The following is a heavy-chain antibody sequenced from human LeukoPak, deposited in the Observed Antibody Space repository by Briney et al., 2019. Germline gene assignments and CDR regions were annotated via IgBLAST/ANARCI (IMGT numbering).Heavy chain of an antibody. D-gene: IGHD6-19*01. V-gene: IGHV3-30*04. J-gene: IGHJ6*03. CDR2: ISYDGSNK. Sequence: PGRSLRLSCAASGFTFSSYAMHWVRQAPGKGLEWVAVISYDGSNKYYADSVKGRFTISRDNSKNTLYLQMNSLRAEDTAVYYCARGDFRGSGGYYYYYYYMDVWGKGTTVTVSS. CDR3: ARGDFRGSGGYYYYYYYMDV. CDR1: GFTFSSYA.